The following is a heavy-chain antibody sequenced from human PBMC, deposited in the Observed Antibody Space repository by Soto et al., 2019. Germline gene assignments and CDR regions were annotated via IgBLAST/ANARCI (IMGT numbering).Heavy chain of an antibody. J-gene: IGHJ4*02. CDR3: ASRDGVIDY. Sequence: PSETLSLTCTVSGGSISSYYWSWIRQPPGKGLEWIGCIYYSGSTNYNPSLKSRVTISVDTSKNQFSLNLRSVTAADTAVYYCASRDGVIDYWGQGTLVTVSS. CDR1: GGSISSYY. V-gene: IGHV4-59*01. D-gene: IGHD2-8*01. CDR2: IYYSGST.